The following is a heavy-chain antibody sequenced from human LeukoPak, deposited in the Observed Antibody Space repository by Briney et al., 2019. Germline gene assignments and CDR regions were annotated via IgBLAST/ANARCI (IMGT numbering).Heavy chain of an antibody. CDR2: IIPIFGTA. J-gene: IGHJ5*02. V-gene: IGHV1-69*05. CDR1: GGTFSSYA. D-gene: IGHD3-10*01. CDR3: ARGPYYGSGSYKPLGWFDP. Sequence: GSSVKVSCKASGGTFSSYAISWVRQAPGQGLEWMGGIIPIFGTANYAQKFQGRVTITTDESTSTAYMELSSLRSEDTAVYYCARGPYYGSGSYKPLGWFDPWGQGTLVIVSS.